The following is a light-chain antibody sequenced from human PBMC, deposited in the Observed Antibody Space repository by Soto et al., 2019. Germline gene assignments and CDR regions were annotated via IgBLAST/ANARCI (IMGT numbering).Light chain of an antibody. J-gene: IGKJ1*01. Sequence: EIVLTQSPGTLSLSPGERATLSCRASQSITNNYLAWYQQKPGQAPRLLIYLASNRAAGIPDRFSGSGSGADFPLTINRLEPEDFAVYHCQQYGSSPLTFGQGTKVDIK. CDR2: LAS. CDR3: QQYGSSPLT. CDR1: QSITNNY. V-gene: IGKV3-20*01.